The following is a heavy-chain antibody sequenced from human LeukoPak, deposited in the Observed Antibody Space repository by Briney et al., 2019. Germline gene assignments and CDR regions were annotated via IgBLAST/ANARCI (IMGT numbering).Heavy chain of an antibody. CDR2: ISSNGINT. Sequence: PGGSLRLSCAASVLNFSTYAMHCVPRARGEGLEYVSAISSNGINTYYANSVKGRFTISRDNSKNTLYLQMGSLRAEDMAVYYCVRVIQGINSSWYGSWGQGTLVTVSS. D-gene: IGHD6-13*01. CDR3: VRVIQGINSSWYGS. CDR1: VLNFSTYA. J-gene: IGHJ1*01. V-gene: IGHV3-64*01.